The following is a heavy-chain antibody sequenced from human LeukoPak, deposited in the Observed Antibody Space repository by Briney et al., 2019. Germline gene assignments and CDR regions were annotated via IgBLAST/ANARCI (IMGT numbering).Heavy chain of an antibody. CDR1: GFTFSSYA. V-gene: IGHV3-23*01. CDR2: ISGSGGST. D-gene: IGHD6-19*01. Sequence: GGSLRLSCAASGFTFSSYAMSWVRQAPGKGLEWVSAISGSGGSTYYADSVKGRFTISRDNAKNSLYLQMNSLRAEDTAVYYCARGYSSGWFDYWGQGTLVTVSS. CDR3: ARGYSSGWFDY. J-gene: IGHJ5*01.